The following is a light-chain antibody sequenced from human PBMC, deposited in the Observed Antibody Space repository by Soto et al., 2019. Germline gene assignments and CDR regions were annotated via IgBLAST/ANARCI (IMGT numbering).Light chain of an antibody. CDR3: MQPLQTLIT. V-gene: IGKV2-28*01. CDR2: LGS. J-gene: IGKJ5*01. Sequence: EIVLTQSPLSLSVSPGEPASISCRSSQSLTHSSGYNYLDWYLLKPGQPPQLVIYLGSNRGSGVPDRFSGSGSGTHFTLTISRVETEDAGVYFCMQPLQTLITFGQGTRLE. CDR1: QSLTHSSGYNY.